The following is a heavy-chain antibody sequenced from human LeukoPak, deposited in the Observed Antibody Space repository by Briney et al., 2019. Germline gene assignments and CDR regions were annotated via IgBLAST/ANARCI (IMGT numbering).Heavy chain of an antibody. J-gene: IGHJ5*02. V-gene: IGHV1-69*13. D-gene: IGHD5-18*01. Sequence: SVKVSCKASGGTFSSYAISWVRQPPGQGLEWMGGIIPIFGTANYAQKFQGRVTIPADESTSTAYMELSSLRSEDTAVYYCAREEVGGSSYGGKKYNWFDPWGQGTLVTVSS. CDR1: GGTFSSYA. CDR2: IIPIFGTA. CDR3: AREEVGGSSYGGKKYNWFDP.